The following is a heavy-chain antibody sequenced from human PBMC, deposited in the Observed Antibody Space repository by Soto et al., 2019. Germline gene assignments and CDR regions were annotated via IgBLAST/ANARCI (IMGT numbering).Heavy chain of an antibody. J-gene: IGHJ5*02. V-gene: IGHV1-2*04. Sequence: ASVKVSCKASGYTFTGYYMHWVRQAPGQGLEWMGWINPNSGGTNYAQKFQGWVTMTRDTSISTAYMELSRLRSDDTAVYYCARANTGTISSNWFDPWGQGTLVTAPQ. CDR3: ARANTGTISSNWFDP. D-gene: IGHD1-1*01. CDR2: INPNSGGT. CDR1: GYTFTGYY.